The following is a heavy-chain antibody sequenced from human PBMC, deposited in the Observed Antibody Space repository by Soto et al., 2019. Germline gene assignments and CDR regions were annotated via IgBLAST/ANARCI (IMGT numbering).Heavy chain of an antibody. CDR3: ARQMVSSGWHYGNWFDP. D-gene: IGHD6-19*01. J-gene: IGHJ5*02. CDR2: IIPIFNAA. Sequence: QEQPVQSGAEVKKPGSSVKVSCKVSGGTFSTYAISWVRQAPGQGLEWMGGIIPIFNAAKYAQKFQVRVTITADKSTSTAHMEMSSLRSEDTAVYYCARQMVSSGWHYGNWFDPWGQGTPVTVSS. V-gene: IGHV1-69*06. CDR1: GGTFSTYA.